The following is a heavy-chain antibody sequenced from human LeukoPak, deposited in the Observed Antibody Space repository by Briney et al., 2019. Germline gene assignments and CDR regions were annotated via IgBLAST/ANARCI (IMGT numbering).Heavy chain of an antibody. D-gene: IGHD2-2*01. CDR1: GFTFSGYY. Sequence: GGSLRLSCEGSGFTFSGYYMSWIRQAPGKGLEWVSYINPSGSTIYYADSVKGRFTISRDNAKKSLDLQMYSLRAEDTAVYYCARVRGSGFCSGSSCAKDPGYYYYVDVWGKGTTVTVSS. V-gene: IGHV3-11*01. J-gene: IGHJ6*03. CDR3: ARVRGSGFCSGSSCAKDPGYYYYVDV. CDR2: INPSGSTI.